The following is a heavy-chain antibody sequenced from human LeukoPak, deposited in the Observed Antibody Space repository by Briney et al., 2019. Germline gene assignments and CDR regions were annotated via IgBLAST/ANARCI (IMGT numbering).Heavy chain of an antibody. J-gene: IGHJ4*02. CDR2: ISAYNGNT. D-gene: IGHD2-8*01. CDR1: GYTFTIYG. CDR3: ARAGVLMVYGDY. V-gene: IGHV1-18*01. Sequence: ASVKVSFKASGYTFTIYGISWVRQAPGQGLEWMGWISAYNGNTNYTQKLQGRVTMTTDTSTSTAYMELRSLRSDDTAVYYCARAGVLMVYGDYWGQGTLVTVSS.